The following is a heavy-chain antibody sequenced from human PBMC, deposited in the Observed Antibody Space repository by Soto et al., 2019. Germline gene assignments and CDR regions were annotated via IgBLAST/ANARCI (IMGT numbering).Heavy chain of an antibody. CDR2: IYSDGST. Sequence: EVQLVESGGGLVQPGGSLRLSCAASGFTVSSNYMSWVRQAPGKGLEWVSVIYSDGSTYYADSVKGRSTISRHNSKNTMYLQMNRLRAEDTAVYYLARDPYCDSSGYLASNGMDVWGQGTTGTVSS. V-gene: IGHV3-53*04. CDR3: ARDPYCDSSGYLASNGMDV. D-gene: IGHD3-22*01. J-gene: IGHJ6*02. CDR1: GFTVSSNY.